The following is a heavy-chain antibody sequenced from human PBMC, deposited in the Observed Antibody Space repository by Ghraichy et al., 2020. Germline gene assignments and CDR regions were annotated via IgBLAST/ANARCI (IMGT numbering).Heavy chain of an antibody. V-gene: IGHV4-4*02. CDR3: ARESAYYYDSSGSSHNPNYFDY. D-gene: IGHD3-22*01. Sequence: SETLSLTCAVSGGSISSSNWWSWVRQPPGKGLEWIGEIYHSGSTNYNPSLKSRVTISVDKSKNQFSLKLSSVTAADTAVYYCARESAYYYDSSGSSHNPNYFDYWGQGTLVTVSS. J-gene: IGHJ4*02. CDR2: IYHSGST. CDR1: GGSISSSNW.